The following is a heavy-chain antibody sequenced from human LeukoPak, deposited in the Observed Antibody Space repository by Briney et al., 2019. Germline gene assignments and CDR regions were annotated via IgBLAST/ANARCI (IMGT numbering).Heavy chain of an antibody. Sequence: GESLKISCKGSGYSFNSYWIGWVRQMPGKGLKWMGIIYPGDSDARYSPSFQGQVTISADKSISTAYLQWSSLKASDTAMYYCARVLHYYYDSSGYGNWFDPWGQGTLVTVSS. V-gene: IGHV5-51*01. D-gene: IGHD3-22*01. CDR1: GYSFNSYW. J-gene: IGHJ5*02. CDR3: ARVLHYYYDSSGYGNWFDP. CDR2: IYPGDSDA.